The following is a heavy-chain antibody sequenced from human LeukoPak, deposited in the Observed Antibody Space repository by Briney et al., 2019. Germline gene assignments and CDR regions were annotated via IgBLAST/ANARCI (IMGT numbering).Heavy chain of an antibody. D-gene: IGHD3-22*01. CDR2: INHSGST. Sequence: TSETLSLTCAVYGGSFSGYYWSWIRQPPGKGLEWIGEINHSGSTNYNPSLKSRVTISVDTSKNQFSLKLSSVTAADTAVYYCARNTYYYVSSLGYWGQGTLVNVSS. CDR1: GGSFSGYY. J-gene: IGHJ4*02. CDR3: ARNTYYYVSSLGY. V-gene: IGHV4-34*01.